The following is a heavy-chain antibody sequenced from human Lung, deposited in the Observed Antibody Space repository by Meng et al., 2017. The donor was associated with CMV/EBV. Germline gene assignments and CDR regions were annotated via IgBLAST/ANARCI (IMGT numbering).Heavy chain of an antibody. CDR2: ISVGGDRT. D-gene: IGHD4-17*01. CDR3: AKDRYSRVYGDYFYYFDY. J-gene: IGHJ4*02. Sequence: TFGSYAMNWVRQDPGKGREGVSVISVGGDRTYYADSVKGRFTVSRDNSENTLYLQMNSLRAEDTAVYFCAKDRYSRVYGDYFYYFDYWGQGALVTVSS. CDR1: TFGSYA. V-gene: IGHV3-23*01.